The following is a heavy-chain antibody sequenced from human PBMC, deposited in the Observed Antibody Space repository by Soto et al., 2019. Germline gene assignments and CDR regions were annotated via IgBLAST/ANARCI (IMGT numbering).Heavy chain of an antibody. J-gene: IGHJ4*02. D-gene: IGHD3-10*01. V-gene: IGHV3-48*01. CDR3: ARDRLTYYYGSGSYYFDY. CDR2: ISSSSSTI. Sequence: EVQLVESGGGLVQPGGSLRLSCAASGFTFSSYSMNWVRQAPGKGLEWVSYISSSSSTIYYADSVKGRFTISRDNAKNSLYLQMNSLKAEDTAVYYCARDRLTYYYGSGSYYFDYWGQGTLVTVSS. CDR1: GFTFSSYS.